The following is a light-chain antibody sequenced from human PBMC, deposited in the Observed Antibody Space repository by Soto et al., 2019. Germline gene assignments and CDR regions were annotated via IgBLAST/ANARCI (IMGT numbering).Light chain of an antibody. CDR3: QQSDVLPLT. J-gene: IGKJ3*01. V-gene: IGKV1-33*01. CDR1: QDISTF. Sequence: DIQMAQSPSSLSASVGDRVTITCQASQDISTFLHWYQQKPGKAPKLLIYDASNLEAGVPSRFSGTGSGTDFTFTISRLQPEDLATYYCQQSDVLPLTFGPGTRVEI. CDR2: DAS.